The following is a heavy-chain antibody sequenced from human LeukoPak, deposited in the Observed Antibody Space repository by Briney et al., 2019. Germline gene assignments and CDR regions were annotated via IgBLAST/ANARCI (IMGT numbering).Heavy chain of an antibody. CDR1: GGTFSSYA. J-gene: IGHJ4*02. V-gene: IGHV1-69*04. D-gene: IGHD3-22*01. CDR3: ARALGYYDSSGYYSE. CDR2: IIPIPGIA. Sequence: ASVKVSCKASGGTFSSYAISWVRQAPGQGLEWMGRIIPIPGIANYAQKFQGRVTITADKSTSTAYMELSSLRSEDTAVYYCARALGYYDSSGYYSEWGQGTLVTVSS.